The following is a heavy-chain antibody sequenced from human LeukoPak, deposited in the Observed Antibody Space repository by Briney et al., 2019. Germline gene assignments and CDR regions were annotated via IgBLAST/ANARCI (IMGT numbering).Heavy chain of an antibody. CDR1: GDSVSSSSHF. Sequence: PSETLSLTCTVSGDSVSSSSHFWGWSREPPGKGLEWIGGLYSSGGTYYNPSLKSRVTISVDTSKNQFSLKLSSVTAADTAVYYCAGLGASGNGYLSWFDPWGQGTLVTVSS. D-gene: IGHD3-22*01. V-gene: IGHV4-39*07. CDR3: AGLGASGNGYLSWFDP. J-gene: IGHJ5*02. CDR2: LYSSGGT.